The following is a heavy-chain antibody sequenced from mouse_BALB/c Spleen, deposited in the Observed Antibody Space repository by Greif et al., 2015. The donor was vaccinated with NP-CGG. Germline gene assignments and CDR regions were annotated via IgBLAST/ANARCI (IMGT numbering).Heavy chain of an antibody. V-gene: IGHV1-69*02. J-gene: IGHJ2*01. CDR2: IYPSDSYT. D-gene: IGHD2-1*01. Sequence: QVQLKDSGVELGRPGASGKLSCKASGSTFTSYWINWVKQRPGQGLVWIGNIYPSDSYTNYNQKFKDKATLTVDKSSSTAYMQLSSPTSEDSSVYYCSRSEGNLYFDYWGQVSTLTVSS. CDR3: SRSEGNLYFDY. CDR1: GSTFTSYW.